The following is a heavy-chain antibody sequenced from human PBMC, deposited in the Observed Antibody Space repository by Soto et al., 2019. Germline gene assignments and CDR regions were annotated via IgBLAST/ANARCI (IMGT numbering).Heavy chain of an antibody. V-gene: IGHV5-10-1*01. CDR1: GYSFTNYW. CDR3: AREFKTLGCFDP. D-gene: IGHD7-27*01. CDR2: IDPSDTYT. J-gene: IGHJ5*02. Sequence: GESLKISCQGSGYSFTNYWISWVRQMPGKGLEWMGRIDPSDTYTKYNPSFQGHVTVSADKSISTAYLQWTSLKASDTAIYYCAREFKTLGCFDPWGQGTLVTVSS.